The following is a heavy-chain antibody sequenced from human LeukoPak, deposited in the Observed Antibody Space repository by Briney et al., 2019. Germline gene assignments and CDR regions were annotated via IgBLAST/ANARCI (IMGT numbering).Heavy chain of an antibody. D-gene: IGHD3-10*01. CDR1: GGSISSYY. CDR2: IHTSWSA. J-gene: IGHJ4*02. CDR3: AREGPKFDSGSYSKSLGY. Sequence: SETLSLLCTVSGGSISSYYWMWMRQPAAKGLEWIGRIHTSWSANFHPSLPRRVTMSVATSKTKFPLKLNPVSAAATAVYYCAREGPKFDSGSYSKSLGYWGQGILVTVSS. V-gene: IGHV4-4*07.